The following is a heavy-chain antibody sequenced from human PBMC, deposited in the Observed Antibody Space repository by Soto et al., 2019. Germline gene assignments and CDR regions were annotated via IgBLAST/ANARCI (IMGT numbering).Heavy chain of an antibody. CDR2: IIPIFGTA. D-gene: IGHD6-13*01. J-gene: IGHJ6*02. CDR1: GGTFSSYA. Sequence: SVKVSCKASGGTFSSYAISWVRQAPGQGLEWMGGIIPIFGTANYAQKFQGRVTITADKSTSTAYMELSSLRSEDTAVYYCARDTRSYSSSWYVHYGMDVWGQGTTVTVSS. V-gene: IGHV1-69*06. CDR3: ARDTRSYSSSWYVHYGMDV.